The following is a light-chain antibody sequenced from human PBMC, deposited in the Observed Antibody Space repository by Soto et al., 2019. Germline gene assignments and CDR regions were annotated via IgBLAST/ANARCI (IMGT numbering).Light chain of an antibody. J-gene: IGKJ4*01. CDR1: QGISRY. CDR3: QQLNTYPVT. Sequence: IQLTQSPSSLSASVGDSVTITCQASQGISRYLAWYQQKPGRAPQLLISAASTLQSGVPSRFSGSGSGTHFTLVISSLQPEDFATYYCQQLNTYPVTFGGGTKVDIK. CDR2: AAS. V-gene: IGKV1-9*01.